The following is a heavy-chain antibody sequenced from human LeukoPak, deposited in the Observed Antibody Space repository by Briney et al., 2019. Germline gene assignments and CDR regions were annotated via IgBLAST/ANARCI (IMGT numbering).Heavy chain of an antibody. V-gene: IGHV3-23*01. CDR1: GFNFANHA. D-gene: IGHD2-21*02. Sequence: GGSLGLSCAASGFNFANHAMSWVRQTPGKGLEWVSAISGGGDITYYADSVTGRFTISRDNSKDTLFLQMHSLRPGDTAVYYCVREDTPATANYWGQGTLVTISS. CDR2: ISGGGDIT. J-gene: IGHJ4*02. CDR3: VREDTPATANY.